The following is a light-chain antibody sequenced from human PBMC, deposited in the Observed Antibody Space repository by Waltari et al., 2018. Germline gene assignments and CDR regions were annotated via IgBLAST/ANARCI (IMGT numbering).Light chain of an antibody. CDR2: WAS. V-gene: IGKV4-1*01. CDR3: QQYHSSPIT. J-gene: IGKJ5*01. CDR1: QGVLRSYNNKNY. Sequence: DIVMTQSPDSLAVFLGESATINCKSSQGVLRSYNNKNYLAWFQQKPGPPPNVLISWASIREPRVPDRFSGIRSGTDFTLPISSLQAEDVAVYYCQQYHSSPITFGQGTRLEIK.